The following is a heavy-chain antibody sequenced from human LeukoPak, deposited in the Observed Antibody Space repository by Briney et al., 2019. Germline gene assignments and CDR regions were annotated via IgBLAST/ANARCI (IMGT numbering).Heavy chain of an antibody. Sequence: ASMKVSCKASGYTFTGYYIHWLRQAPGQRLEWMGFINPNSGGTNYAQKFQGRATMTRDTSISTAYMELSSLTSDDTAVYYCARPTSIIPASNIYYYYYAMDVWGQGTTVTVSS. CDR1: GYTFTGYY. D-gene: IGHD2-2*01. V-gene: IGHV1-2*02. CDR3: ARPTSIIPASNIYYYYYAMDV. J-gene: IGHJ6*02. CDR2: INPNSGGT.